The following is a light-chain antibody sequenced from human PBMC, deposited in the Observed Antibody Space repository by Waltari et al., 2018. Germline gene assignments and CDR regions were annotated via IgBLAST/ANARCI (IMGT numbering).Light chain of an antibody. CDR2: AAS. V-gene: IGKV1-39*01. CDR1: QSISSY. Sequence: DIQMTQSPSSLSASVGDRVTITCRASQSISSYLNSYQQKPGKVPKLLIYAASTLQSGVPSRFSGSGSGTDFTLTISSPQPEDFATYYCQQTYSTPFTFGPGTKVDIK. J-gene: IGKJ3*01. CDR3: QQTYSTPFT.